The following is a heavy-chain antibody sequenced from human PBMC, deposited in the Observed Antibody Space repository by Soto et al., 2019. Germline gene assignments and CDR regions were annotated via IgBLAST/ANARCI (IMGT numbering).Heavy chain of an antibody. CDR3: ARGPSHGAFDI. CDR2: ISPDGSNA. Sequence: GGSLRLSCAASGFTFSSYDIHWVRQAPGKGLEWVAHISPDGSNAYYADSVKGRFTVSRDNAKNMVYLQMNSLRAEDAAVYYCARGPSHGAFDIWGQGTMVTVSS. CDR1: GFTFSSYD. V-gene: IGHV3-30-3*01. J-gene: IGHJ3*02.